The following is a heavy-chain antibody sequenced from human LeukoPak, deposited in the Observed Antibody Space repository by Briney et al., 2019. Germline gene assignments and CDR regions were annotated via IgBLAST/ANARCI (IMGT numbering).Heavy chain of an antibody. Sequence: TLSLTCTVSGGSISSGGYYWSWIRQHPGKGLEWIGYIYYSGSTYYNPSLKSRVTISVDTSKNQFSLKLSSVTAADTAVYYCARGVALTGYPNIDYWGREPWSPSPQ. V-gene: IGHV4-31*03. CDR2: IYYSGST. J-gene: IGHJ4*02. CDR3: ARGVALTGYPNIDY. CDR1: GGSISSGGYY. D-gene: IGHD3-9*01.